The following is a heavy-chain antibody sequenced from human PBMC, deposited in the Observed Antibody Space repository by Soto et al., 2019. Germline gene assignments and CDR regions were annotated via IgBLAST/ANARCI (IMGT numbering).Heavy chain of an antibody. Sequence: EVELVESGGGLVKPGGSLTLSCAASGFSFKNAWMNWVRQAPGKGLEWVGRIKKKNDGGTIDYAAFVKGRFTISRDASDNTLYLHMNDLKTEDSAVYFCTGLWFGEIYNYWGQGSLVTVSS. D-gene: IGHD3-10*01. CDR2: IKKKNDGGTI. V-gene: IGHV3-15*07. CDR3: TGLWFGEIYNY. CDR1: GFSFKNAW. J-gene: IGHJ4*01.